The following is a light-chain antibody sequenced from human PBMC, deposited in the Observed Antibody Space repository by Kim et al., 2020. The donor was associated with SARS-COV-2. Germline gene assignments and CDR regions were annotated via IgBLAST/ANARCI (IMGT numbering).Light chain of an antibody. CDR2: GAS. Sequence: PGERATLSGRASQSVSSSYLAWYQQKPGQAPRLLIYGASSRATGIPDRFSGSGSGTDFTLTISRLEPEDFAVYYCQQYGSSPPNTFGQGTRLEIK. CDR3: QQYGSSPPNT. V-gene: IGKV3-20*01. CDR1: QSVSSSY. J-gene: IGKJ5*01.